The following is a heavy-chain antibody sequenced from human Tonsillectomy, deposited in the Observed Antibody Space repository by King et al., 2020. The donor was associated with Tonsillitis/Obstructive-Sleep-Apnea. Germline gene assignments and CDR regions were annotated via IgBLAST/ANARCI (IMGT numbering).Heavy chain of an antibody. V-gene: IGHV3-43*02. CDR1: GFTFDDYA. J-gene: IGHJ6*03. Sequence: VQLVESGGGVVQPGGSLRLSCAASGFTFDDYAMHWVRQAPGKGLEWVSLISGDGGSTYYADSVKGRFTISRDNSKNSLYLQMNSLRTEDTALYYCAKDIKYYYYYYMDVWGKGTTVTVSS. CDR2: ISGDGGST. CDR3: AKDIKYYYYYYMDV.